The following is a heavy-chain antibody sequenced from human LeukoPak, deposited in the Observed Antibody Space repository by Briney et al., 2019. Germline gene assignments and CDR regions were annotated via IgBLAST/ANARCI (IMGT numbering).Heavy chain of an antibody. Sequence: ETLSLTCTGSGGYISSYYWSWIRQPPGKGLEWSGYIYYSGSTNYNPSLKSRVTISVDTSKNQFSLKLSSVTAADTAVYYCASTYYYDSSGYFVYWGQGTLVTVSS. V-gene: IGHV4-59*01. D-gene: IGHD3-22*01. CDR1: GGYISSYY. J-gene: IGHJ4*02. CDR3: ASTYYYDSSGYFVY. CDR2: IYYSGST.